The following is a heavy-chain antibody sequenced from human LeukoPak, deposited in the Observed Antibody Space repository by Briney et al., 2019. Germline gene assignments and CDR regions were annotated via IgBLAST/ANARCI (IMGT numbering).Heavy chain of an antibody. V-gene: IGHV3-23*01. CDR3: AKEPLRYFDWLLPYFDY. J-gene: IGHJ4*02. CDR1: GFTLSSYA. CDR2: ISGSGGST. D-gene: IGHD3-9*01. Sequence: PGGSLRLSCAASGFTLSSYAMSWVRQAPGKGLEWVSAISGSGGSTYYADSVKGRFTISRDNSKNTLYLQMNSLRAEDTAVYYCAKEPLRYFDWLLPYFDYWGQGTLVTVSS.